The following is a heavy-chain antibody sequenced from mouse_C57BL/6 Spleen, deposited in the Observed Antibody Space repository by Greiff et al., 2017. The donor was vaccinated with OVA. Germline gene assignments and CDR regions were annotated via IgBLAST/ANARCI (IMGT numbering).Heavy chain of an antibody. CDR1: GYSFTGYF. V-gene: IGHV1-20*01. D-gene: IGHD2-3*01. Sequence: VQLQQSGPELVKPGDSVKISCTASGYSFTGYFMNWVMQTHGKSLEWIGSINPYNGDTFYNQKFKGKATLTVDKSYSTSHMESRSLTSEDSAVYYCASEARLLRYFDVWGTGATVTVAS. CDR3: ASEARLLRYFDV. J-gene: IGHJ1*03. CDR2: INPYNGDT.